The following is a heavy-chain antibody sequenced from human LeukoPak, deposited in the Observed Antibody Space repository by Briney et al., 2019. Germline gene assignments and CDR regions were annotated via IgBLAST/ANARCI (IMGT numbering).Heavy chain of an antibody. V-gene: IGHV4-59*08. CDR2: IYYSGST. Sequence: PSETLSLTCTVSGGSIRSYYWGCIRKPPGKGLEWIGYIYYSGSTNYNPSLKSRVTISVDTSKNQLSLKLSSVTAADTAVYYCARQYRLSSSDPYYYGMDVWGQGTTVTVSS. CDR1: GGSIRSYY. D-gene: IGHD6-6*01. J-gene: IGHJ6*02. CDR3: ARQYRLSSSDPYYYGMDV.